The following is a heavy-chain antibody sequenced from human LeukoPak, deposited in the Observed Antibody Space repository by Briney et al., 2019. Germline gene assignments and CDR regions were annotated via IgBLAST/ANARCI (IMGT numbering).Heavy chain of an antibody. Sequence: PGGSLRLSCAASGLTFSGSAMHWVRQASGKGLEWVGRIRSKANSYATAYAASVKGRFTISRDDSKNTAYLQMNSLKTEDTAVYYCTSLWFGELGGGRDYWGQGTLVTVSS. CDR3: TSLWFGELGGGRDY. CDR2: IRSKANSYAT. J-gene: IGHJ4*02. D-gene: IGHD3-10*01. V-gene: IGHV3-73*01. CDR1: GLTFSGSA.